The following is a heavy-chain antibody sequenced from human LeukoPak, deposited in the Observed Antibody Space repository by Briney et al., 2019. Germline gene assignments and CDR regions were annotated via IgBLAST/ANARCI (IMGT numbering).Heavy chain of an antibody. V-gene: IGHV1-46*03. J-gene: IGHJ5*02. D-gene: IGHD2-2*01. Sequence: ASVKVSCKASGGTFSSYAISWVRQAPGQGLEWMGIINPSGGSTSYAQKFQGRVTMTRDTPTSTVYMELSSLRSEDTAVYYCARDRGDIVVVPAAIGALNWFDPWGQGTLVTVSS. CDR2: INPSGGST. CDR1: GGTFSSYA. CDR3: ARDRGDIVVVPAAIGALNWFDP.